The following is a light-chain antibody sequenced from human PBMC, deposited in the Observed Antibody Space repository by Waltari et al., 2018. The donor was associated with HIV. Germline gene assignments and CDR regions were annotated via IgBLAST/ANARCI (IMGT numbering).Light chain of an antibody. CDR1: GLATQH. CDR3: QSAASTGTSVL. CDR2: RDN. V-gene: IGLV3-25*03. J-gene: IGLJ2*01. Sequence: SYDLTQSPSVSVSPGQTARITCSGHGLATQHVHWYQEKAGQAPVLVIYRDNERPSGIPERISGSRSGILATLTISGVLAEDEADYYCQSAASTGTSVLFGGGTRLTVL.